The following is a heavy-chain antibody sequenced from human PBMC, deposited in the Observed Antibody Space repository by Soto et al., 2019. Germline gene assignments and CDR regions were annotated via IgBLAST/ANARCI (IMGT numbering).Heavy chain of an antibody. D-gene: IGHD4-4*01. V-gene: IGHV4-59*01. CDR2: IHYSGTT. J-gene: IGHJ4*02. CDR3: ASSVIPSTYFDY. Sequence: SETLSLTCTVSGGSISSYYWSWIRQPPGKGLEWIGYIHYSGTTNYSPSLKSRVAMSVDTSKNQFSLKLSSVTAADTAVYYCASSVIPSTYFDYWGQGTLVTVSS. CDR1: GGSISSYY.